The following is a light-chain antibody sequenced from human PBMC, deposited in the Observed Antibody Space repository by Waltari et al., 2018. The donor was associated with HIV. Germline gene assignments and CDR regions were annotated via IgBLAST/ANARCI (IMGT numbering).Light chain of an antibody. CDR2: SNN. V-gene: IGLV1-44*01. J-gene: IGLJ3*02. Sequence: QSVLTQPPSASGTPGQRVTISCSGSSPNIGSNTGNWSRQLPGTDPKLPNHSNNQRPSGVPDRFSVSKSGTSASLAISGLQSDYEADYYCATWDDSLNGWVFGGGTKLTVL. CDR1: SPNIGSNT. CDR3: ATWDDSLNGWV.